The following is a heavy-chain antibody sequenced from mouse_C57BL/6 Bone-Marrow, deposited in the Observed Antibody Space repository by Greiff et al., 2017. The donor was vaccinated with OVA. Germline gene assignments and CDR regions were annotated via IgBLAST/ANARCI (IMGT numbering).Heavy chain of an antibody. J-gene: IGHJ4*01. D-gene: IGHD1-1*01. CDR1: GFTFSDYG. CDR2: ISSGSSTI. Sequence: DVMLVESGGGLVKPGGSLKLSCAASGFTFSDYGMHWVRQAPEKGLEWVAYISSGSSTIYYADTVKGRFTISRDNAKNTLFLQMTSLRSEDTAMYYCARNPSSYVNYAMDYWGQGTSVTVSS. CDR3: ARNPSSYVNYAMDY. V-gene: IGHV5-17*01.